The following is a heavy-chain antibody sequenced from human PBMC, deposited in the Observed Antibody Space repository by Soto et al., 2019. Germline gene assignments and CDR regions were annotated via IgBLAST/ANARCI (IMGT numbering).Heavy chain of an antibody. D-gene: IGHD4-17*01. CDR1: GFTFSTYG. CDR3: AKDHLPYTVTTPGS. V-gene: IGHV3-30*18. Sequence: QVQVVESGGGVVKPGRSLRLSCAASGFTFSTYGMHWVRQAPGKGLEWVAVISYDGSNKYYADSVKGRFTISRDNSKNTLYLQMNSLRAEDTAVFYCAKDHLPYTVTTPGSWGQGTLVTVSS. J-gene: IGHJ5*02. CDR2: ISYDGSNK.